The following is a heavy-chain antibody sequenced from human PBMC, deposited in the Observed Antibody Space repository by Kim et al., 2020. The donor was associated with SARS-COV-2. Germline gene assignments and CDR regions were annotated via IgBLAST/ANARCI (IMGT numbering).Heavy chain of an antibody. CDR2: ST. Sequence: STYYADSVKGRFTISRDNAKNTLYLQMNSLRAEDKAGYYCAKDRGGLHDYWGQGTLVTVSS. V-gene: IGHV3-23*01. J-gene: IGHJ4*02. D-gene: IGHD2-15*01. CDR3: AKDRGGLHDY.